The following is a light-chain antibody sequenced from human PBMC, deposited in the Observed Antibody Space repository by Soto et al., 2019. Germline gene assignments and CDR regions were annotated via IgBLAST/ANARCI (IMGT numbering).Light chain of an antibody. Sequence: QSALTQPASVSGSPGQSITISCTGTSSDIGGFNYVSWYQHHPGKAPKLMIHNVSSRPSGVSDRFSGSKSGYTASLPISGLKAEDEADYYCSSYTTTRTVVFGGGTKLTVL. V-gene: IGLV2-14*03. J-gene: IGLJ2*01. CDR3: SSYTTTRTVV. CDR1: SSDIGGFNY. CDR2: NVS.